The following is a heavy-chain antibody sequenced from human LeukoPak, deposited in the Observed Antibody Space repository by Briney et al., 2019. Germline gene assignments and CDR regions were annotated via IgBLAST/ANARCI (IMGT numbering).Heavy chain of an antibody. CDR2: INPNSGGT. CDR1: GYTFTGYY. Sequence: ASVKVSCKTTGYTFTGYYMRWVRQAPGQELEWMGWINPNSGGTNYAQKFQGRVTMTRDTSNSTAYMELSRLRSDDTAVYYCARAVAGNSLYYYYMDVWGKGTTVTVSS. CDR3: ARAVAGNSLYYYYMDV. V-gene: IGHV1-2*02. D-gene: IGHD6-19*01. J-gene: IGHJ6*03.